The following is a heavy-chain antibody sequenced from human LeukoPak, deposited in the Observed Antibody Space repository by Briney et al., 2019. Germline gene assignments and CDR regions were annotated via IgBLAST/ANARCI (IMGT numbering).Heavy chain of an antibody. Sequence: KTGGSLRLSCAASGYTFTNYNMYWVRQAPGKGLEWVSSISSTSNYIYYADSVKGRFTISRDNSKNTLYLQMNSLRAEDTAVYYCAREGNYDFWSGYYTYYFDYWGQGTLVTVSS. V-gene: IGHV3-21*01. CDR3: AREGNYDFWSGYYTYYFDY. J-gene: IGHJ4*02. CDR2: ISSTSNYI. D-gene: IGHD3-3*01. CDR1: GYTFTNYN.